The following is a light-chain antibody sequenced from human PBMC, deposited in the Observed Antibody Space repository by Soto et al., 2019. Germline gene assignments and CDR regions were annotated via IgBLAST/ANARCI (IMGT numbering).Light chain of an antibody. CDR2: EVN. CDR3: SSYAGSTNV. CDR1: SSDVGGYNS. Sequence: CALTQPPSGSGTAGQPVSISCTGTSSDVGGYNSDSWYQRHPDKAPKLMLYEVNKRPSGVPDRFSGSKSGNTASLTVSGLPAEDEAEYYCSSYAGSTNVFGAGSKVTV. V-gene: IGLV2-8*01. J-gene: IGLJ1*01.